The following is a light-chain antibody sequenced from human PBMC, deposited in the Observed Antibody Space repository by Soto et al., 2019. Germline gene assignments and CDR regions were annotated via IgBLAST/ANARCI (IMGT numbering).Light chain of an antibody. CDR1: SSDIGGSNY. CDR2: EVT. Sequence: QSVLTQPASVSGSPGQSITISCTRTSSDIGGSNYVSWYQQHPGKAPKLIIYEVTNRPSGVSDRFSGSKSDNTASLIISGLQAEGEAHYYCSSYIIITVVFGSGTKVTVL. CDR3: SSYIIITVV. V-gene: IGLV2-14*01. J-gene: IGLJ1*01.